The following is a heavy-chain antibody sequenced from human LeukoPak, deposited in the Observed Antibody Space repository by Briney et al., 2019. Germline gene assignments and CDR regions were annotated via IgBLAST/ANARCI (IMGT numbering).Heavy chain of an antibody. J-gene: IGHJ3*02. CDR1: GYTFTVYY. Sequence: GASVKVSCKAPGYTFTVYYMHWVRQAPGQGLEWVGRINPNSGGTNYAQKFQGRVTMTRDTSISTAYMELSRLRSDDMAVYYCARPLTLGFEAFDIWGQGTTVTVSS. D-gene: IGHD3-9*01. CDR2: INPNSGGT. V-gene: IGHV1-2*02. CDR3: ARPLTLGFEAFDI.